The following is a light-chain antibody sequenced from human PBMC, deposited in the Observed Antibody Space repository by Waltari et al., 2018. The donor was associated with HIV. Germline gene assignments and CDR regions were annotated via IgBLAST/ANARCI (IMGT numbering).Light chain of an antibody. CDR2: EVS. Sequence: QSALTQPPSASGSPGQSVTISCTGTSIDVCGSTYFSWYEQHPGKAPQLRIYEVSKRPSGVPDLFSGSKSGNTASLPVSGPQAEDEADYYCSSYAGSNNLVFGGGTKLTVL. CDR1: SIDVCGSTY. J-gene: IGLJ3*02. CDR3: SSYAGSNNLV. V-gene: IGLV2-8*01.